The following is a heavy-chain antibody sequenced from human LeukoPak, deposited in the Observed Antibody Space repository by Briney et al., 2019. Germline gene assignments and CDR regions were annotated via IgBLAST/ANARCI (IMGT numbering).Heavy chain of an antibody. CDR1: GFTFSSYS. CDR2: ISSISSST. Sequence: PGGTLRLSCAASGFTFSSYSMNWARQAPGKGLEWVSYISSISSSTYYADSVKGRFTISRDNAKNTLYLQMNSLRAEDTAVYYCARGLWFGEYMDVWGKGTTVTVSS. D-gene: IGHD3-10*01. V-gene: IGHV3-48*04. J-gene: IGHJ6*03. CDR3: ARGLWFGEYMDV.